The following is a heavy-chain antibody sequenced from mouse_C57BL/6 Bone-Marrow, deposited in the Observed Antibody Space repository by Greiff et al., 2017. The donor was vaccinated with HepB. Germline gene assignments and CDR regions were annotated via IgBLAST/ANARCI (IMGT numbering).Heavy chain of an antibody. D-gene: IGHD2-13*01. J-gene: IGHJ4*01. Sequence: EVQRVESGGGLLQPKGSLKLSCAASGFSFNTYAMNWVRQAPGKGLEWVARIRSKSNNYATYYADSVKDRFTISRDDSESMLYLQMNNLKTEDTAMYYCVRHDSYAMDYWGQGTSVTVSS. CDR1: GFSFNTYA. CDR2: IRSKSNNYAT. V-gene: IGHV10-1*01. CDR3: VRHDSYAMDY.